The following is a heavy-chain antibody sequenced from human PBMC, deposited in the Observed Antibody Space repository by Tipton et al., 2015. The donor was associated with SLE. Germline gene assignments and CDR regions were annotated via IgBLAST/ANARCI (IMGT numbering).Heavy chain of an antibody. CDR3: ARELEGCSGDCLRY. CDR2: ISDSGSTI. V-gene: IGHV3-11*04. CDR1: GGSISSSY. Sequence: LSLTCTVSGGSISSSYWSWIRQPPGKGLEWVSYISDSGSTIYYADSVRGRFTISRDNAKNTLYLQMNSLRADDTAIYYCARELEGCSGDCLRYWGQGALVTVSA. D-gene: IGHD2-21*01. J-gene: IGHJ4*02.